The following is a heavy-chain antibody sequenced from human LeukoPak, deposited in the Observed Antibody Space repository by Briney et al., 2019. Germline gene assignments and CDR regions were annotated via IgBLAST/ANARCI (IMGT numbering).Heavy chain of an antibody. CDR3: ARVTFGVVIYYFDY. CDR1: GFTFSSYA. J-gene: IGHJ4*02. Sequence: PGGSLRVSCAASGFTFSSYAVHWVRQAPGKGMEWVAVISYDGSDEYYAESVKGRFTIFRDNSKNTLYLQMNSLRAEDTAVYYCARVTFGVVIYYFDYWGQGTLVTVSS. V-gene: IGHV3-30-3*01. D-gene: IGHD3-3*01. CDR2: ISYDGSDE.